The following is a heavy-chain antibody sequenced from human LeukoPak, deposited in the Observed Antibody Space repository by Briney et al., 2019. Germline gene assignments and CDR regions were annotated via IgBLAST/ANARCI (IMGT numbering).Heavy chain of an antibody. CDR3: ATSKTSDLYYYDSSVV. CDR2: IYYSGDT. Sequence: SETLSLTCTVSGGSISSPDYYWGWIRQPPGKGLEWIGNIYYSGDTYYNPSLKSRLTISVDTSKNQFSLKLTSVTASDTAVYYCATSKTSDLYYYDSSVVWGQGTLVTVSS. J-gene: IGHJ4*02. CDR1: GGSISSPDYY. V-gene: IGHV4-39*01. D-gene: IGHD3-22*01.